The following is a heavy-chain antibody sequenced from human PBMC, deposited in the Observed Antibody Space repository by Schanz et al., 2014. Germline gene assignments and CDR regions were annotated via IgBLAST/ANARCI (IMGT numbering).Heavy chain of an antibody. Sequence: QVQLQESGPGLVKPSQTLSLTCTVSGGSIRSGTYYWSWIRQPAGKALAWVGRVFPNGITNYNPSLKSRVPSSLYTSKNQFSLTLASLTAADTAVYYCARDTTWRLDLWGRGTLVTVSS. V-gene: IGHV4-61*02. CDR2: VFPNGIT. CDR1: GGSIRSGTYY. CDR3: ARDTTWRLDL. J-gene: IGHJ2*01. D-gene: IGHD1-1*01.